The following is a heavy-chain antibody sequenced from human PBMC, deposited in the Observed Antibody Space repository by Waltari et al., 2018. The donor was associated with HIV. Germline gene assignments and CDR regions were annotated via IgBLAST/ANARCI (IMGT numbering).Heavy chain of an antibody. D-gene: IGHD4-17*01. V-gene: IGHV4-61*02. CDR2: IYTSGST. J-gene: IGHJ4*02. CDR1: GGPTRRRSYC. CDR3: ARGGSYGGYYFDY. Sequence: QVQLQESGPGLVKPSQTLFLTCTVPGGPTRRRSYCWSWIRQPAGKGLEWSGRIYTSGSTNYNPSLKSRVTISVDTSKNQFSLKLSSVTTADTAVYYCARGGSYGGYYFDYWGQGTLVTVSS.